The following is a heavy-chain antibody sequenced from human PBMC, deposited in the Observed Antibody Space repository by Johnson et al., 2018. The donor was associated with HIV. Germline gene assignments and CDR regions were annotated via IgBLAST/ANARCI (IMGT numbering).Heavy chain of an antibody. Sequence: VQLVESGGGVVQPGRSLRLSCAASEFTFSTYAMHWVRQAPGKGLEWVAVISYDGSNKYYADSVKGRFTISRDNSKNTLYLQMNSLRAEDTAVYYCASPAAGNGGAFDIWGQGTMVTVSS. CDR2: ISYDGSNK. J-gene: IGHJ3*02. D-gene: IGHD1-1*01. CDR3: ASPAAGNGGAFDI. CDR1: EFTFSTYA. V-gene: IGHV3-30*04.